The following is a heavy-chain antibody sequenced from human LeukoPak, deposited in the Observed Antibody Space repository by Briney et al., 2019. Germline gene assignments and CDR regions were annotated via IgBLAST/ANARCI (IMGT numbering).Heavy chain of an antibody. J-gene: IGHJ5*02. V-gene: IGHV3-53*01. CDR3: ARDLRDEDSRAYYYH. Sequence: GGSLTLSCAASRFTVSIWYMSCVRQAPGKGLEWVSVIYSGGGTHYADSVKGRFTISRDNSKKVLYLQMNSLRAEDTAVYYCARDLRDEDSRAYYYHWGRGTLVTVSS. CDR2: IYSGGGT. CDR1: RFTVSIWY. D-gene: IGHD3-22*01.